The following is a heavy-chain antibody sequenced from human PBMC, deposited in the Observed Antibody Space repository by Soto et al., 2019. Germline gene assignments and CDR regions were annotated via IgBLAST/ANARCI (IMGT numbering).Heavy chain of an antibody. J-gene: IGHJ2*01. V-gene: IGHV1-2*02. CDR3: ARVRGSFSRLWYFDL. D-gene: IGHD3-3*01. CDR2: INPNSGGT. Sequence: ASVKVSCKASGYTFTGYYMHWVRQAPGQGLEWMGWINPNSGGTNYAQKFQGRVTMTRDTSISTAYMELSRLRSDDTAVYYCARVRGSFSRLWYFDLWGRGTLVTVSS. CDR1: GYTFTGYY.